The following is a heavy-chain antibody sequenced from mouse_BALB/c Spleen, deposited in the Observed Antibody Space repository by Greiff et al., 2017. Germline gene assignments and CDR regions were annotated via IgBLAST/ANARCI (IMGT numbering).Heavy chain of an antibody. CDR1: GFTFSSFG. V-gene: IGHV5-17*02. D-gene: IGHD1-1*01. J-gene: IGHJ2*01. CDR3: ARNWDYYGSSPFDY. CDR2: ISSGSSTI. Sequence: EVMLVESGGGLVQPGGSRKLSCAASGFTFSSFGMHWVRQAPEKGLEWVAYISSGSSTIYYADTVKGRFTISRDNPKNTLFLQMTSLRSEDTAMYYCARNWDYYGSSPFDYWGQGTTLTVSS.